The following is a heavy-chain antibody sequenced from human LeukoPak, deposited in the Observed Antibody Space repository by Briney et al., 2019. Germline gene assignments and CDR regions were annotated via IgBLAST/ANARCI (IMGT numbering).Heavy chain of an antibody. CDR3: ATEELERGWAYFDY. CDR2: FDLEDGET. V-gene: IGHV1-24*01. D-gene: IGHD1-1*01. CDR1: GYTLTELS. J-gene: IGHJ4*02. Sequence: ASVTVSCKVSGYTLTELSMHWVRQAPGKGLEWMGGFDLEDGETIYAQKFQGRVTMTEDTSTDTAYMELSSLRSEDTAVYYCATEELERGWAYFDYWGQGTLVTVSS.